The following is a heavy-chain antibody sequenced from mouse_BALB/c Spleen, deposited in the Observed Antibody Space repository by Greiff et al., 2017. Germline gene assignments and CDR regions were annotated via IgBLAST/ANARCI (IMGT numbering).Heavy chain of an antibody. CDR3: ARHDGYDEGFAY. CDR1: GFAFSSYD. V-gene: IGHV5-12-1*01. Sequence: EVMLVESGGGLVKPGGSLKLSCAASGFAFSSYDMSWVRQTPEKRLEWVAYISNGGGSTYYPDTVKGRFTISRDNAKNTLYLQMSSLKSEDTAMYYCARHDGYDEGFAYWGQGTLVTVSA. CDR2: ISNGGGST. J-gene: IGHJ3*01. D-gene: IGHD2-2*01.